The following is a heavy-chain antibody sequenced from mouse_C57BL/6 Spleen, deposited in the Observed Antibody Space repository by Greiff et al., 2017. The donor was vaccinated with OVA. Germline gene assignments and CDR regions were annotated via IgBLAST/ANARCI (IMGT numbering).Heavy chain of an antibody. CDR3: ARSGAPGRYYFDY. V-gene: IGHV1-63*01. CDR2: IYPGGGYT. Sequence: QVQLKQSGAELVRPGTSVKMSCKASGYTFTNYWIGWAKQRPGHGLEWIGDIYPGGGYTTYNEKFKGKATLTADKSSSTAYMQFNSLTSEDSAIYYCARSGAPGRYYFDYWGQGTTLTVSS. CDR1: GYTFTNYW. J-gene: IGHJ2*01. D-gene: IGHD3-1*01.